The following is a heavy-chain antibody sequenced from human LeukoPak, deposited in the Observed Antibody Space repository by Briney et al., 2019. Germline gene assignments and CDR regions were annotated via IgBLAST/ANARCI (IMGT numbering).Heavy chain of an antibody. Sequence: GGSLRLSCATSGFTFSSYAMSWVRQAPGKGLEWVSTISGGGGSTYYADSVKGRFTISRDNSKNTLYLQMNSLRAEDTAVYYCANVPSRSSWYWFDPWGQGTLVTVSS. CDR2: ISGGGGST. D-gene: IGHD6-13*01. V-gene: IGHV3-23*01. CDR1: GFTFSSYA. J-gene: IGHJ5*02. CDR3: ANVPSRSSWYWFDP.